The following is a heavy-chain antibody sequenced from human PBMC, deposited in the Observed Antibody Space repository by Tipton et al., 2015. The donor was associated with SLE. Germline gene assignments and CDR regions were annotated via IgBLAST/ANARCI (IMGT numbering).Heavy chain of an antibody. V-gene: IGHV3-NL1*01. Sequence: SLRLSCAASGFTFSSYGMHWVRQAPGKGLEWVSVIYSGGSTYYADSVKGRFTISRDNSKNTLYLQMNSLRAEDTAVYYCAKDSFWGQGTMVTVSS. J-gene: IGHJ3*01. CDR3: AKDSF. CDR1: GFTFSSYG. CDR2: IYSGGST. D-gene: IGHD3-16*01.